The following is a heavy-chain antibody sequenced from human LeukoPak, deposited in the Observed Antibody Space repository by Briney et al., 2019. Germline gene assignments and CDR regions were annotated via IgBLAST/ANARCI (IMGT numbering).Heavy chain of an antibody. V-gene: IGHV3-7*04. Sequence: GGSLTLSCAASGFTFSSYWMSWVRRAPGKGLEWVANIKQDGSEKYYVDSVKGRFTISRDNAKNSLYLQMNSLRAEDTAVYFCARATYDSSGCLDYWGQGTLVTVSS. J-gene: IGHJ4*02. D-gene: IGHD3-22*01. CDR3: ARATYDSSGCLDY. CDR2: IKQDGSEK. CDR1: GFTFSSYW.